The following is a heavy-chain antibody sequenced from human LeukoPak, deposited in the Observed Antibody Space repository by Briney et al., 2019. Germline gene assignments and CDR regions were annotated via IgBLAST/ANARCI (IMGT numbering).Heavy chain of an antibody. V-gene: IGHV3-30-3*01. CDR2: ISFDGSNK. CDR3: AREELGSSLGFDP. CDR1: GFTFSSYT. Sequence: GGSPRLSCAASGFTFSSYTIHWVRQPPGKGLEWVAVISFDGSNKYYADSVKGRFTISGDNSKNTLYLQMNSLRAEDTAVYYCAREELGSSLGFDPWGQGTLVTVSS. D-gene: IGHD3-16*01. J-gene: IGHJ5*02.